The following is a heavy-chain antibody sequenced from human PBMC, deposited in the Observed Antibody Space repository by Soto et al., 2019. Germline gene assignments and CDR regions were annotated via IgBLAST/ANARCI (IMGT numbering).Heavy chain of an antibody. CDR2: IYYSGYT. J-gene: IGHJ3*02. CDR1: GGSISSSTNY. D-gene: IGHD3-22*01. V-gene: IGHV4-39*01. CDR3: ARRGYYDSRVDDAFDI. Sequence: QLQLQESGPGLVKPSETLSLTCAVSGGSISSSTNYWGWIRQPPGKGLEWIGSIYYSGYTYYNPSLKRRVTISVDTSKNQFSLKLSSVTAADTAIYYCARRGYYDSRVDDAFDIWGQGTMVTVSS.